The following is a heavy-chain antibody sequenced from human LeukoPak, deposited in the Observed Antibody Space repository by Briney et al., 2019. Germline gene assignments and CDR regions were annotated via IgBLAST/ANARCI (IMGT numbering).Heavy chain of an antibody. CDR3: AVRARRNYYYYYYMDV. Sequence: SETLSLTCAVYGGSFSGYYWSWIRQPPGKGLEWIGEINHSGSTNYNPSLKSRVTISVDTSKNQFSLKLSSVTAADTAVYYCAVRARRNYYYYYYMDVWGKGTTVTVSS. D-gene: IGHD6-6*01. J-gene: IGHJ6*03. CDR1: GGSFSGYY. CDR2: INHSGST. V-gene: IGHV4-34*01.